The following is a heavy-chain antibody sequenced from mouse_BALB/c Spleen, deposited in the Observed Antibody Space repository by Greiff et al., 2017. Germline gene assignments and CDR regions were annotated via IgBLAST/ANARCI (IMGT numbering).Heavy chain of an antibody. J-gene: IGHJ2*01. Sequence: QVQLQQSGAELVRTGASVTLSCKASGYTFTDYEMHWVKQTPVHGLEWIGAIDPETGGTAYNQKFKGKATLTADKSSSTAYMELRSLTSEDSAVYYCTRERNWEDFDYWGQGTTLTVSS. CDR1: GYTFTDYE. D-gene: IGHD4-1*01. V-gene: IGHV1-15*01. CDR2: IDPETGGT. CDR3: TRERNWEDFDY.